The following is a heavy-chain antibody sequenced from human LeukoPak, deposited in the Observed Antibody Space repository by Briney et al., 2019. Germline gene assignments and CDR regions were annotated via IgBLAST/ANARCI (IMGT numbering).Heavy chain of an antibody. CDR1: GGTFSSYA. D-gene: IGHD1-26*01. V-gene: IGHV1-69*06. CDR3: ARDSGSYLRGYDY. J-gene: IGHJ4*02. CDR2: IIPIFGTA. Sequence: SVTVSCKASGGTFSSYAISWVRQAPGQGLEWMGGIIPIFGTANYAQKFQGRVTITADKSTSTAYMELSSLRSEDTAVYYCARDSGSYLRGYDYWGQGTLVTVSS.